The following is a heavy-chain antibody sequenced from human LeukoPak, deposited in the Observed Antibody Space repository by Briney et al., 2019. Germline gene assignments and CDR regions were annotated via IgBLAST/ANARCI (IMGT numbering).Heavy chain of an antibody. Sequence: PSETLSLTCTVSGGSISSYYWGWIRQPPGKGLEWIGSIYYSGSTYYNPSLKSRVTISVDTSKNQFSLKLSSVTAADTAVYYCARDDDSSVRSWGQGTMVTVSS. V-gene: IGHV4-39*07. CDR1: GGSISSYY. J-gene: IGHJ3*01. CDR2: IYYSGST. CDR3: ARDDDSSVRS. D-gene: IGHD3-22*01.